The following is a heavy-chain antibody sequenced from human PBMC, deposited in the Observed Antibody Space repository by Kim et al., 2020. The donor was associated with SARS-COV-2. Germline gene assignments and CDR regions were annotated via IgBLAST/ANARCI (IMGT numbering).Heavy chain of an antibody. CDR3: ARTDCWSGYHVDY. Sequence: YTPSLKGQVTITVYTSKNQYSLKLSSVTAADTAVYYCARTDCWSGYHVDYWGQGTLVTVSS. D-gene: IGHD3-3*01. V-gene: IGHV4-4*07. J-gene: IGHJ4*02.